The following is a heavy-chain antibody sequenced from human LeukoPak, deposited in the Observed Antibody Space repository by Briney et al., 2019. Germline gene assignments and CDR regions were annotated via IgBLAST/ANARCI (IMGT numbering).Heavy chain of an antibody. Sequence: ASVKVSCKASGYTFTGYYMHWVRQAPGQGLEWMGWINPNSGGTNYAQKLQGRVTMTTDTSTSTAYMELRSLRSDDTAVYYCARDLKSASGYSSGWVGSAFDIWGQGTMVTVSS. CDR1: GYTFTGYY. V-gene: IGHV1-2*02. CDR2: INPNSGGT. D-gene: IGHD6-19*01. CDR3: ARDLKSASGYSSGWVGSAFDI. J-gene: IGHJ3*02.